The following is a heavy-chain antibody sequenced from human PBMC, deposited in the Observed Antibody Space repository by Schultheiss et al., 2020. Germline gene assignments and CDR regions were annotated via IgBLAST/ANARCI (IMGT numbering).Heavy chain of an antibody. V-gene: IGHV1-69*06. CDR3: ARTNGNYYYYYMDV. Sequence: SVKVSCKASGYTFTSYYMHWVRQAPGQGLEWMGGIIPIFGTANYAQKFQGRVTITADKSTSTAYMELSSLRSEDTAVYYCARTNGNYYYYYMDVWGKGTTVTVSS. CDR1: GYTFTSYY. J-gene: IGHJ6*03. CDR2: IIPIFGTA.